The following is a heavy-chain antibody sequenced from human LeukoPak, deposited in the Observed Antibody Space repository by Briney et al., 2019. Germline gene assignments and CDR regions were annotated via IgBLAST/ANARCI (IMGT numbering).Heavy chain of an antibody. CDR3: ARDCSSTSCYDV. D-gene: IGHD2-2*01. J-gene: IGHJ6*04. CDR1: GFTVSSNY. CDR2: IYSGGST. Sequence: LTGGSLRLSCAASGFTVSSNYMNWVRQAPGKGLEWVSVIYSGGSTYYADSVKGRFTISRDNSKNTLYPQMNSLRAEDTAVYYCARDCSSTSCYDVWGKGTTVTISS. V-gene: IGHV3-66*01.